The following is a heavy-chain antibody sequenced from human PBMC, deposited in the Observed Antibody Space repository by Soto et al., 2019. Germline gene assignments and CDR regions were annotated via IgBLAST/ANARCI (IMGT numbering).Heavy chain of an antibody. J-gene: IGHJ3*02. CDR1: GGSISSSSYY. CDR3: ASHDSGSYSGDAFDI. V-gene: IGHV4-39*01. CDR2: IYYSGST. Sequence: ASETLSLTCTVSGGSISSSSYYWGWIRQPPGKGLEWIGSIYYSGSTYYNPSLKSRVTISVDTSKNQFSLKLSSVTAADTAVYYCASHDSGSYSGDAFDIWGQRTMATVSS. D-gene: IGHD1-26*01.